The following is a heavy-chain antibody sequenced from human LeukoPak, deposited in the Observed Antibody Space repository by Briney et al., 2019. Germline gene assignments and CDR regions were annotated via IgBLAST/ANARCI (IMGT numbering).Heavy chain of an antibody. D-gene: IGHD2-2*01. CDR1: GYTFTSYG. CDR3: ARIVVVPAAPSPVDY. CDR2: ISAYNGNT. J-gene: IGHJ4*02. V-gene: IGHV1-18*01. Sequence: ASVKVSCKASGYTFTSYGISWVRQAPGQGLEWMGWISAYNGNTNYAQKLQGRVTMTTDTSTSTAYMELRSLRSDDTAVYYCARIVVVPAAPSPVDYWGQGTLVTVSS.